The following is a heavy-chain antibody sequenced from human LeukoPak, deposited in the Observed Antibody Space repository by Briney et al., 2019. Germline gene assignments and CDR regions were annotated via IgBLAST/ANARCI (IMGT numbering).Heavy chain of an antibody. CDR2: LSGDGSDT. Sequence: GSLRLSCQASGFPFSTFPMSWVRQAPGKGLEWVSTLSGDGSDTYYAHSVKGRFTISRDTSKNTLFLQMNSLRADDTAIYYCTKGGHGDYWGQGTMVTVSS. J-gene: IGHJ4*02. CDR1: GFPFSTFP. D-gene: IGHD2-21*02. CDR3: TKGGHGDY. V-gene: IGHV3-23*01.